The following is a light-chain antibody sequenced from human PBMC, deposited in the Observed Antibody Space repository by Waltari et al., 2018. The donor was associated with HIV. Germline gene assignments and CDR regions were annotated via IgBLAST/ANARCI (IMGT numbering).Light chain of an antibody. Sequence: EIVLTQPPATLSLSPGERATPSCRASQSVSTYLAWYQQKPGQAPRLLIYDASNRATGIPARFSGSGSGTDFTLTISSLEPEDFAVYYCQLRSNWPPTLTFGQGTKVEIK. CDR1: QSVSTY. CDR3: QLRSNWPPTLT. J-gene: IGKJ1*01. CDR2: DAS. V-gene: IGKV3-11*01.